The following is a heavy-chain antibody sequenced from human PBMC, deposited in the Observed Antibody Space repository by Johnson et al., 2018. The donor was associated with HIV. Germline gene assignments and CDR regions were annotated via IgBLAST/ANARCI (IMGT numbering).Heavy chain of an antibody. CDR2: IYPGGTT. CDR1: GFTVSSDY. J-gene: IGHJ3*02. D-gene: IGHD3-22*01. Sequence: VQLVESGGGLVQPGGPLRLSCVASGFTVSSDYMSWVRQAPGKGLEWVSVIYPGGTTVPAASVTGRFTISRDNSKNTLHLQISSLRAEDTAVYYCARSVDLHHFDTSGMGDAFDIWGQGTMVTVSS. CDR3: ARSVDLHHFDTSGMGDAFDI. V-gene: IGHV3-66*02.